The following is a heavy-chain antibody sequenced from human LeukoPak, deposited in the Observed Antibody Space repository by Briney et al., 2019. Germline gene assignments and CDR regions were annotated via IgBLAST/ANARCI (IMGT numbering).Heavy chain of an antibody. V-gene: IGHV3-74*01. Sequence: GGSLRLSCAASGFTFSYYWMYWVRQAPGKGLVWVSHITGDGSTTNYADSVKGRFTISRDNAKNTLYLQMNSLRAEDTAVYYCVRDWFGEHIWGQGTLVTVSS. D-gene: IGHD3-10*01. CDR3: VRDWFGEHI. CDR2: ITGDGSTT. CDR1: GFTFSYYW. J-gene: IGHJ4*02.